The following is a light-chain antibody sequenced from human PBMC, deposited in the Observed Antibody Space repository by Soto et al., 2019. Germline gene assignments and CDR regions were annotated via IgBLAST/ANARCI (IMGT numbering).Light chain of an antibody. Sequence: IQMTQSPSTLSASVGDRVTITCRASQRISSWLAWYQQKPGKAPKLLIYDASSLQSGVPSRFSGGGSGTEFTLTINSLQPDDSATYYCQQYDNYWTFGQGTKVEIK. J-gene: IGKJ1*01. CDR2: DAS. CDR1: QRISSW. V-gene: IGKV1-5*01. CDR3: QQYDNYWT.